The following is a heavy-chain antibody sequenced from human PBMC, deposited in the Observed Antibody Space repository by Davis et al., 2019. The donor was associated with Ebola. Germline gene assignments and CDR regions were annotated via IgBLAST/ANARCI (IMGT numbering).Heavy chain of an antibody. V-gene: IGHV3-7*03. CDR3: AIANRGPVADTGDY. CDR2: IKQDGSEK. J-gene: IGHJ4*02. D-gene: IGHD6-19*01. CDR1: GFTFSHYW. Sequence: GGSLRLSCAASGFTFSHYWMSWVRQAPVKGLEWVANIKQDGSEKQYVDSVKGRFTISRDNAKNSLYLQMNSLRAEDTAVYYCAIANRGPVADTGDYWGQGTLVTVSS.